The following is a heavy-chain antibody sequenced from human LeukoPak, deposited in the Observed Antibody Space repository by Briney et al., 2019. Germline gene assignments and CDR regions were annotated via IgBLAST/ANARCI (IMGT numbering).Heavy chain of an antibody. CDR2: IIPIFGTA. CDR3: ARGEWVTNYYYYYMDV. V-gene: IGHV1-69*05. D-gene: IGHD5-18*01. Sequence: ASVKVSCKASGGTFSSYAISWVRQAPGQGLEWMGGIIPIFGTANYAQKFQGRVTITTDESTSTAYMELSSLRSEDTAVYYCARGEWVTNYYYYYMDVWGKGTTVTVSS. J-gene: IGHJ6*03. CDR1: GGTFSSYA.